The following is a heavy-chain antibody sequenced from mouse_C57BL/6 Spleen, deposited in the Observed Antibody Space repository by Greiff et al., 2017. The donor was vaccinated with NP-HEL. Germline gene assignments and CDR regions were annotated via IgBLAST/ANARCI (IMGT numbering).Heavy chain of an antibody. CDR3: ARGGDYDTFDY. V-gene: IGHV3-6*01. CDR2: ISYDGSN. J-gene: IGHJ2*01. CDR1: GYSITSGYY. Sequence: DVQLQESGPGLVKPSQSLSLTCSVTGYSITSGYYWNWIRQFPGNKLEWMGYISYDGSNNYNPSLKNRISITRDTSKNQFFLKLNSVTTEDTATYYCARGGDYDTFDYWGQGTTLTVSS. D-gene: IGHD2-4*01.